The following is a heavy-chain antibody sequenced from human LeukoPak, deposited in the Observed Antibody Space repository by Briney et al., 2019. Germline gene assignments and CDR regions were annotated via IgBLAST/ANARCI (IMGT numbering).Heavy chain of an antibody. J-gene: IGHJ4*02. Sequence: GGSLRLSCAASGFTFDDYAMHWVRQAPGKGLEWVSGISWNSGNIGYADSVKGRFTISRDNGKNSLYLQMNSLRAEDTALYYCAKAAKAYYYDSGSYNFDYWGQGILATVSS. CDR1: GFTFDDYA. V-gene: IGHV3-9*01. CDR2: ISWNSGNI. D-gene: IGHD3-10*01. CDR3: AKAAKAYYYDSGSYNFDY.